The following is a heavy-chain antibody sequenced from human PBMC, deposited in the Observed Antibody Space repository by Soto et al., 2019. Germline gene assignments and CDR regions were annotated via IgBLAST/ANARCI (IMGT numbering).Heavy chain of an antibody. CDR1: GDSLSTYY. CDR3: ARESVSGTYRFDS. V-gene: IGHV4-4*07. J-gene: IGHJ4*02. CDR2: IHDTGRT. Sequence: QVQLQESGPGLVRPSETLSLTCTVSGDSLSTYYWSWIRPPAGERLEWIGRIHDTGRTNYNPSLKSRVTMSVDTSTNQFSLRVNSVTAAATAVYYCARESVSGTYRFDSWGQGTLVTVSA. D-gene: IGHD3-16*02.